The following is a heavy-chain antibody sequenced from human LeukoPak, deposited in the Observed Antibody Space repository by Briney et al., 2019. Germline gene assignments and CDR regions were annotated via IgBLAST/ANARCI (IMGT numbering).Heavy chain of an antibody. CDR3: ARGRGPLGY. V-gene: IGHV4-34*01. CDR1: GGSFSGYY. Sequence: SETLSLTCAVYGGSFSGYYWSWIRQPPGKGLEWIGEINHSGSTNYNPSLKSRVTISVDTSKNQFSLRLSSVTAADTAVYYCARGRGPLGYWGQGTLVTVSS. CDR2: INHSGST. J-gene: IGHJ4*02. D-gene: IGHD7-27*01.